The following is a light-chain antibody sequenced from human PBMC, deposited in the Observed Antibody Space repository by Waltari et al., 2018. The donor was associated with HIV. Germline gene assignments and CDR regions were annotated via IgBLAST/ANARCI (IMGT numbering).Light chain of an antibody. J-gene: IGKJ1*01. CDR1: QTVLHNSNNRNH. CDR2: WAS. V-gene: IGKV4-1*01. CDR3: QQFFNFPRT. Sequence: DIVMTQSPDSLPVSLGERAPINCKSSQTVLHNSNNRNHLAWYQQRPGQPPKLLIYWASIRESGVPDRFTGSGSGTDFNLTISSLQADDVAVYYCQQFFNFPRTFGQGTKVEI.